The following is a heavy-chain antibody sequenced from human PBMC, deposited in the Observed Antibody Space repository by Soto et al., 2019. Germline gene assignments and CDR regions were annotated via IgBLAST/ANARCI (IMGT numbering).Heavy chain of an antibody. CDR3: AKDGAGYYGSGSYYWFDP. D-gene: IGHD3-10*01. Sequence: GRSLRLSCAASGFTFSSYAMSWVRQAPGKGLEWVSAISGSGGSTYYADSVKGRFTISRDNSKNTLYLQMNSLRAEDTAVYYCAKDGAGYYGSGSYYWFDPWGQGTLVTVSS. CDR2: ISGSGGST. CDR1: GFTFSSYA. V-gene: IGHV3-23*01. J-gene: IGHJ5*02.